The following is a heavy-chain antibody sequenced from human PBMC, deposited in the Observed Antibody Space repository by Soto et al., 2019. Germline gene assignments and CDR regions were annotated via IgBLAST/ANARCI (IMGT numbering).Heavy chain of an antibody. CDR1: GFTFSSYA. J-gene: IGHJ6*01. V-gene: IGHV3-30-3*01. CDR3: ARGRRGHYYYYGMHV. Sequence: GGSLRLSCAASGFTFSSYAMHWVRQAPGKGLEWVAVISYDGSNKYYADSVKGRFTISRDNSKNTLYLQMNSLRAEDTAVYYCARGRRGHYYYYGMHVWGQGTTVTVST. CDR2: ISYDGSNK.